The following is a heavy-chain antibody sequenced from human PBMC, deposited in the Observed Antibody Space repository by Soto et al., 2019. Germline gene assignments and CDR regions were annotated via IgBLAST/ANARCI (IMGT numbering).Heavy chain of an antibody. J-gene: IGHJ4*02. V-gene: IGHV1-69*12. Sequence: QVQLVQSGAEVKKPGSSVKVSCKASGGTFSNYAISWVRQAPGQGLEWMGGIITIFGTTNYAQRFQDSVTLTAHDSTSTGCVALGSLRSEDTAVYYCARVSSSWYKDYFDYWGQGTLVTVSP. CDR3: ARVSSSWYKDYFDY. CDR1: GGTFSNYA. CDR2: IITIFGTT. D-gene: IGHD6-13*01.